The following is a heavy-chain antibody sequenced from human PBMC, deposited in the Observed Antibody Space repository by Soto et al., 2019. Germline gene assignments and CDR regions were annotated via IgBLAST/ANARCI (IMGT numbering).Heavy chain of an antibody. D-gene: IGHD2-8*01. Sequence: QGHLVQSGAEVKKPGASVKVSCKASGYTFTRYGISWVRQAPGQGLEWMGWISGYNGDTNYAQNLQDRDTMTIDTSTNTAYMELRSLTSDDTAVYYCAKNGQPPYYYYGLDFWGQGTTVTVSS. V-gene: IGHV1-18*01. CDR3: AKNGQPPYYYYGLDF. J-gene: IGHJ6*02. CDR1: GYTFTRYG. CDR2: ISGYNGDT.